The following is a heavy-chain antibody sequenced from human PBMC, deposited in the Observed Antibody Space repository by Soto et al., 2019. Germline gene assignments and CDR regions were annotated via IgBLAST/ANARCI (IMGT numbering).Heavy chain of an antibody. Sequence: ASVKVSCAASGFTFSSYSMNWVRQAPGKGLEWVSSISSSSSYIYYADSVKGRFTISRDNAKNSLYLQMNSLRAEDTAVYYCARSVPMDVWGKGTTVTVSS. CDR1: GFTFSSYS. CDR2: ISSSSSYI. D-gene: IGHD6-6*01. J-gene: IGHJ6*03. V-gene: IGHV3-21*01. CDR3: ARSVPMDV.